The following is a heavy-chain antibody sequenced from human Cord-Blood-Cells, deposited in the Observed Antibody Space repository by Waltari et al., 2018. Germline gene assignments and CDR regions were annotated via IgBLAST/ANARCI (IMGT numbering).Heavy chain of an antibody. CDR1: GFTFSSYS. D-gene: IGHD3-10*01. CDR2: ISSSSSYI. CDR3: ARVYGSGSIYVTYYYYGMDV. J-gene: IGHJ6*02. Sequence: EVQLVESGGGLVKPGGSLRLSCADSGFTFSSYSMNWVRQAPGRGLEWVSSISSSSSYIYYADSVKGRFTISRDNAKNSLYLQMNSLRAEDTAVYYCARVYGSGSIYVTYYYYGMDVWGQGTTVTVSS. V-gene: IGHV3-21*01.